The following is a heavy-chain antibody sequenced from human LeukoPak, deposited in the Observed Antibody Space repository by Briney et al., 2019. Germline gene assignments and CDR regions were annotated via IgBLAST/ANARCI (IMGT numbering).Heavy chain of an antibody. Sequence: SETLSLTCSVSGGSIKNYYWSWIRQPPGKGLEWIGYLYYSGSTTYSPSLKSRVTMSVDTSKSQFSLKLNSVTAADTAIYYCARVRGTFETDWGQGTLVTVSS. J-gene: IGHJ1*01. D-gene: IGHD2/OR15-2a*01. CDR3: ARVRGTFETD. CDR2: LYYSGST. V-gene: IGHV4-59*01. CDR1: GGSIKNYY.